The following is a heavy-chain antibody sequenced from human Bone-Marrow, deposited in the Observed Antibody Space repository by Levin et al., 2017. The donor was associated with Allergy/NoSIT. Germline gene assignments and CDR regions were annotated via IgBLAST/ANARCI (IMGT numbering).Heavy chain of an antibody. CDR3: ARDESGIYDFDY. CDR1: GFTFSNYE. V-gene: IGHV3-48*03. J-gene: IGHJ4*02. D-gene: IGHD5/OR15-5a*01. CDR2: IDSGGTSM. Sequence: GASVKVSCTGSGFTFSNYEINWVRQAPGKGLEWVSYIDSGGTSMTYADSVRGRFSVSKDNVQKSVFLQMNSLRVEDTGVYFCARDESGIYDFDYWGQGTLVTVSS.